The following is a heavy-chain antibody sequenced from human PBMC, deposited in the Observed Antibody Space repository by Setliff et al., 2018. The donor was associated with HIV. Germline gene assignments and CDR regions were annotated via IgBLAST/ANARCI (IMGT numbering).Heavy chain of an antibody. Sequence: PSETLSLTCTVSGGSIGSFYWSWIRQPPGKTLEWIGYVSYSGSTKYKPSLKSRVTISVDTSKNRFSLNLRSVTAADTAVYYCARGFGSLDPWGKGTLVTVSS. CDR2: VSYSGST. CDR1: GGSIGSFY. V-gene: IGHV4-59*08. D-gene: IGHD1-26*01. CDR3: ARGFGSLDP. J-gene: IGHJ5*02.